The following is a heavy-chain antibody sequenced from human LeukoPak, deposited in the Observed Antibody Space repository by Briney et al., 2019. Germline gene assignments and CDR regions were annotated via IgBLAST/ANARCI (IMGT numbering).Heavy chain of an antibody. CDR3: AREMGQWLVYFDY. V-gene: IGHV4-4*02. CDR1: GGSISSSNW. CDR2: IYHSGST. D-gene: IGHD6-19*01. Sequence: PSETLSLTCAVSGGSISSSNWWSWVRQPPGKGLEWIGEIYHSGSTNYNPSLKSRVTISVDKSKNQFSLKLSSVTAADTAVYYCAREMGQWLVYFDYWGQGTLVTVPS. J-gene: IGHJ4*02.